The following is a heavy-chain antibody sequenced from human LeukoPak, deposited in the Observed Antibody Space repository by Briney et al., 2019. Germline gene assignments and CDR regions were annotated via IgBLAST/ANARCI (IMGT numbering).Heavy chain of an antibody. D-gene: IGHD5-24*01. Sequence: ASVKVSCKASGYTFTGYYMHWVRQAPGQGLEWMGWINPSSGGTNYAQKFQGRVTMTRDTSISTAYMELSRLRSDDTAVYYCARCAIDGYNGYNWFDPWGQGTLVTVSS. CDR3: ARCAIDGYNGYNWFDP. V-gene: IGHV1-2*02. CDR2: INPSSGGT. CDR1: GYTFTGYY. J-gene: IGHJ5*02.